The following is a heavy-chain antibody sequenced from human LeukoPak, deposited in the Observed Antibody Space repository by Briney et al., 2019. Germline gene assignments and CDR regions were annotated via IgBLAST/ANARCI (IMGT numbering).Heavy chain of an antibody. J-gene: IGHJ3*02. CDR3: ARGYSSGWYQDAFDI. CDR1: GGSISSYY. Sequence: PSETLSLTCTVSGGSISSYYWSWIRQPAGKGLEWIGRIYISGSTNYNPSLKSRVTISVDTSKNQFSLKLSSVTAADTAVYYCARGYSSGWYQDAFDIWGQGTMVTVSS. D-gene: IGHD6-19*01. V-gene: IGHV4-4*07. CDR2: IYISGST.